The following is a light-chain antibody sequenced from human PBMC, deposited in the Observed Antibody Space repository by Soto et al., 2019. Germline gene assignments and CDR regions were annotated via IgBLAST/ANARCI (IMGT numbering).Light chain of an antibody. Sequence: QSVLTQPPSASGTPGQRVTISCSGSRASIGSNTVTWYQHLPGAAPKLLVYNNNQRPSGLPDRFSGSKSDTSASLAISGLQFEDEAVYYCAAWDDSLSGPVFGGGTKLTVL. J-gene: IGLJ3*02. CDR1: RASIGSNT. V-gene: IGLV1-44*01. CDR3: AAWDDSLSGPV. CDR2: NNN.